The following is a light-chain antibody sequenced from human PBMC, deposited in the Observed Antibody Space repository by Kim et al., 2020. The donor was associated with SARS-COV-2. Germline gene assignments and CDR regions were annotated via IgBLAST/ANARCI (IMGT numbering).Light chain of an antibody. Sequence: ASVGDRVTITCRASQAISNYLAWYQQKPGKVPKLLIYAASTLQSGVPSRFTGSGSGTDFTLTISSLQPEDVAIYYCQKYDSAPRTFGQGTKVDIK. CDR3: QKYDSAPRT. CDR2: AAS. CDR1: QAISNY. J-gene: IGKJ1*01. V-gene: IGKV1-27*01.